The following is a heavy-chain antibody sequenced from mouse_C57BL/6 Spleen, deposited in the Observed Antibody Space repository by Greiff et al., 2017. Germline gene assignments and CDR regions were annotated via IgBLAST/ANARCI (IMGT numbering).Heavy chain of an antibody. D-gene: IGHD2-4*01. Sequence: QVQLKESGPGLVQPSQSLSITCTVSGFSLTSYGVHWVRQSPGKGLEWLGVIWSGGSTDYNAAFISRLSISKDNSKSQVFFKMNRLQADDTAIYYCARNDYDYDEGYFDVWGTGTTVTVSS. J-gene: IGHJ1*03. CDR2: IWSGGST. V-gene: IGHV2-2*01. CDR3: ARNDYDYDEGYFDV. CDR1: GFSLTSYG.